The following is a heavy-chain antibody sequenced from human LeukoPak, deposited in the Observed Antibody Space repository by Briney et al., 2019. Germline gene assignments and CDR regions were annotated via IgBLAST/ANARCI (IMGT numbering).Heavy chain of an antibody. CDR2: INPNNGGT. D-gene: IGHD1-26*01. J-gene: IGHJ3*01. CDR1: GYTFTGYY. CDR3: AREGYGGGQDFDV. V-gene: IGHV1-2*02. Sequence: ASVKVSCTASGYTFTGYYMHWVRQAPGQRLEWMGWINPNNGGTNYAQKFQGRVTMTRDTSISTAYMDLSRLKSDDTAVYYCAREGYGGGQDFDVWGQGTMVTVSS.